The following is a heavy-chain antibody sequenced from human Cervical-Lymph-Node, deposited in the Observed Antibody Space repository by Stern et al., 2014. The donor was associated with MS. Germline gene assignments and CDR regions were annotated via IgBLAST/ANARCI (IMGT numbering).Heavy chain of an antibody. D-gene: IGHD6-13*01. V-gene: IGHV1-69*01. Sequence: QVQLGQSGAEVTKPGSSVKVSCKASGGTFSKFPSSWVRKAPGQGLEWMGGIFPVFGTPTYAQEFRGRVTITADVSTSTVYMELSSLRSDDTAVYYCALSSETSDRWYSLGYDLWGQGTLVTV. CDR3: ALSSETSDRWYSLGYDL. CDR2: IFPVFGTP. CDR1: GGTFSKFP. J-gene: IGHJ5*02.